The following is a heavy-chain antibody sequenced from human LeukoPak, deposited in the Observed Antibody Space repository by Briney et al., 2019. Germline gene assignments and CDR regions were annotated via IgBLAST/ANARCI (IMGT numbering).Heavy chain of an antibody. D-gene: IGHD6-6*01. CDR3: ARLPLRSIAVGYYGMDV. CDR2: IIPIFGTA. Sequence: SVKVSCKASGDTVSSYVISWVRQAPGQGLEWMGGIIPIFGTANYAQKFQGRVTITADESTSTAYMELSSLRSEDTAVYYCARLPLRSIAVGYYGMDVWGQGTTVTVSS. CDR1: GDTVSSYV. J-gene: IGHJ6*02. V-gene: IGHV1-69*13.